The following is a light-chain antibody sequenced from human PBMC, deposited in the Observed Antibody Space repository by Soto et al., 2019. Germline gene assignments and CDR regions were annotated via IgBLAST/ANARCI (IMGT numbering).Light chain of an antibody. CDR2: DAX. V-gene: IGKV1-5*01. Sequence: DIHMTQSPSTLSASLGDRVTLPXRASESIFCWFAWYQQKTGXXTKIXXXDAXNLQSGVPSRFRGSVSGKEFTLTISSLQPDDFATYYCQQYKRYSTITFGQGTRLEIK. J-gene: IGKJ5*01. CDR3: QQYKRYSTIT. CDR1: ESIFCW.